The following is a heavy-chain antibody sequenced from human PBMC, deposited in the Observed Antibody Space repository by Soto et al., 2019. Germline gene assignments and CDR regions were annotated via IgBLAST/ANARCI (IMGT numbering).Heavy chain of an antibody. CDR3: ARDQRYSYGNSDWFDP. CDR1: GGSISSGGYY. J-gene: IGHJ5*02. CDR2: IYYSGST. D-gene: IGHD5-18*01. V-gene: IGHV4-31*03. Sequence: SETLSLTCTVSGGSISSGGYYWSWIRQHPGKGLEWIGYIYYSGSTYYNPSLKSRVTISVDTSKNQFSLKLSSVTAADTAVYYCARDQRYSYGNSDWFDPWGQGTLVTVPS.